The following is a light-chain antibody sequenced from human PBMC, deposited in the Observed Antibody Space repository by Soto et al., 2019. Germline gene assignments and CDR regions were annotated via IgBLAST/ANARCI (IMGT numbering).Light chain of an antibody. CDR3: QQYYSSPLT. Sequence: DIVMTQSPDSLPVSLGERATINCKSSQSVLHSANNKNYLAWYQQKPGQAPKLLIYWASTRESGVPDQLSGSGSATDFTLTISSLQAEDVAVYYCQQYYSSPLTFGGGTKVEIK. CDR1: QSVLHSANNKNY. V-gene: IGKV4-1*01. J-gene: IGKJ4*01. CDR2: WAS.